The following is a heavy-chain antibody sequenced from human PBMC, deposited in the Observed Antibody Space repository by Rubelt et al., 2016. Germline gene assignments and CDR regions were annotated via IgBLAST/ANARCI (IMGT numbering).Heavy chain of an antibody. CDR1: GGSISSSSYY. V-gene: IGHV4-39*07. J-gene: IGHJ4*02. CDR2: IYYSGST. CDR3: ARTTGSNWF. D-gene: IGHD1-26*01. Sequence: QLQLQESGPGLVKPSETLSLTCTVSGGSISSSSYYWGWIRQPPGKGLEWIGSIYYSGSTYHNPSLKSRVTISVDTSKNQFSLRLRSVTAADPAVYYCARTTGSNWFWGQGTLVTVSS.